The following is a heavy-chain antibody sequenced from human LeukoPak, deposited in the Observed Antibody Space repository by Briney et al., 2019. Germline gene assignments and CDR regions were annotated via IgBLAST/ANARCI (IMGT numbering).Heavy chain of an antibody. CDR3: ARQMGYDSPHWYFDL. CDR1: GGSISSGGYS. CDR2: IYHSGST. D-gene: IGHD3-22*01. Sequence: SETLSLTCAVSGGSISSGGYSWSWIRQPPGKGLEWIRYIYHSGSTYYNPSLKSRVTISVDRSKNQFSLKLSSVTAADTAVYYCARQMGYDSPHWYFDLWGRGTLVTVSS. V-gene: IGHV4-30-2*01. J-gene: IGHJ2*01.